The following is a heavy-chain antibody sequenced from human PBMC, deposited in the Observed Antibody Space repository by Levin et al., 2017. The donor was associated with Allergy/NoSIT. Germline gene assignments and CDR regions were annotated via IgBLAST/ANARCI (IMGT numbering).Heavy chain of an antibody. V-gene: IGHV3-33*01. D-gene: IGHD5-18*01. CDR2: IWYDGSNK. Sequence: GESLKISCAASGFTFSSYGMHWVRQAPGKGLEWVAVIWYDGSNKYYADSVKGRFTISRDNSKNTLYLQMNSLRAEDTAVYYCARDGSNTAMVDYWGQGTLVTVSS. CDR1: GFTFSSYG. J-gene: IGHJ4*02. CDR3: ARDGSNTAMVDY.